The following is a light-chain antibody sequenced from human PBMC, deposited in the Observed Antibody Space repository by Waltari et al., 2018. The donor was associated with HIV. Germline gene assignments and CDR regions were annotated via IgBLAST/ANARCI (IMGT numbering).Light chain of an antibody. J-gene: IGKJ3*01. CDR2: WAS. CDR3: QQYYNTPFT. V-gene: IGKV4-1*01. CDR1: RNVLYDSNNKNY. Sequence: DIVMTQSPDSLAVSLGERDTINCKSARNVLYDSNNKNYLAWYQQKPGQPPKLLIYWASTRESGVPDRFSGSGSGTDFTLTISSLQAEDVAVYYCQQYYNTPFTFGPGTKVDI.